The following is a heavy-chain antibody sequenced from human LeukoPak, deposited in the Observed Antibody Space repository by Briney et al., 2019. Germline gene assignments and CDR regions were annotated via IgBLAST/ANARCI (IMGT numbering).Heavy chain of an antibody. CDR3: ARSAFAEGYFDL. CDR2: IHYTGST. Sequence: AETLSLTCTVSGGSINNYFWSWLRQPPGKGLEWIGYIHYTGSTKYNPSLKSRVIISVDRTKNQFSLKLSSATAADTAVYYCARSAFAEGYFDLWGRGTLVTASS. CDR1: GGSINNYF. V-gene: IGHV4-59*01. J-gene: IGHJ2*01.